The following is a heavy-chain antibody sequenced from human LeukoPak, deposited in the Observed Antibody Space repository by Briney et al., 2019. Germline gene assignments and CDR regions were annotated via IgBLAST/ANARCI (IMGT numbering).Heavy chain of an antibody. V-gene: IGHV4-4*07. Sequence: SETLSPTCTLSGGSLSSYYWSWIRQPARKGLGWIGRIYTSGSTNYNPSLKSRVTMSVDTSKNQFSLKLSSVTAADTAVYYCARVALAGAFDIWGQGTMVTVSS. D-gene: IGHD6-19*01. J-gene: IGHJ3*02. CDR2: IYTSGST. CDR1: GGSLSSYY. CDR3: ARVALAGAFDI.